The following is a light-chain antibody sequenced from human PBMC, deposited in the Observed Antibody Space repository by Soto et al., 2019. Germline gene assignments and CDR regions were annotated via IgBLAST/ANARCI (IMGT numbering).Light chain of an antibody. J-gene: IGKJ1*01. CDR3: QQYNSYRT. Sequence: EIVLTQSPATLSLSPGERATLSCRASQSVSSYLAWYQQKPGQAPRLLIYDASNRATGIPARFSGSGFGTDFTLTISSLQPDDFATYYCQQYNSYRTFGQGTKVDIK. V-gene: IGKV3-11*01. CDR1: QSVSSY. CDR2: DAS.